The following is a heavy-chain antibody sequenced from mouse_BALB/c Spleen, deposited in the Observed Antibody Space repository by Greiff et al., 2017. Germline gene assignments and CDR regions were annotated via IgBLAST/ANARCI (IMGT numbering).Heavy chain of an antibody. V-gene: IGHV10-3*03. CDR1: GFTFNTYA. CDR3: VRGGQGAMDY. Sequence: EVKVVESGGGLVQPKGSLKLSCAASGFTFNTYAMHWVCQAPGKGLEWVARIRSKSNNYATYYADSVKDRFTISRDDSQSMLYLQMNNLKTEDTAMYYCVRGGQGAMDYWGQGTSVTVSS. CDR2: IRSKSNNYAT. J-gene: IGHJ4*01.